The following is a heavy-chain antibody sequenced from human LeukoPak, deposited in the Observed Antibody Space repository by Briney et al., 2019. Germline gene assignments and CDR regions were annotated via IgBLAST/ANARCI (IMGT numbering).Heavy chain of an antibody. CDR1: GFTFGDYA. J-gene: IGHJ6*02. Sequence: GGSLRLSCTASGFTFGDYAMSWFRQAPGKGLEWVGFIRSKAYGGTTEYAASVKGRFTISRDDSKSIAYLQMNSLKTEDTAVYYCTRDGDYGDYGNRDYYYYGMDVWGQGTTVTASS. D-gene: IGHD4-17*01. CDR2: IRSKAYGGTT. CDR3: TRDGDYGDYGNRDYYYYGMDV. V-gene: IGHV3-49*03.